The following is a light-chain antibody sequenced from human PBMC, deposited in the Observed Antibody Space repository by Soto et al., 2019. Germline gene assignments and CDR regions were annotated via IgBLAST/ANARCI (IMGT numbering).Light chain of an antibody. Sequence: QSVLTQPPSVSAAPGQRVTISCSGSSSNIGSNYVSWYQQLPGTAPKLLIYGNSNRPSGVPDRFSGSKSGTSASLAITGLQAEDEADYYCQSYDSSLSGVVFGGGTKLTVL. CDR3: QSYDSSLSGVV. V-gene: IGLV1-40*01. CDR2: GNS. CDR1: SSNIGSNY. J-gene: IGLJ2*01.